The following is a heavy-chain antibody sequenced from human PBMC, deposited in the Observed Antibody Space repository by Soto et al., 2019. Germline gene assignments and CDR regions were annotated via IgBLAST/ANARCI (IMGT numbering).Heavy chain of an antibody. Sequence: GESLKISCKASGYSFTSHWIGWVRQMPGKGLEWMAIFYPGDSDTKYSPSFQGHVSISADKSIATVYLQWGSLRASDTAIYYCATSTGRGFNYWCQGTLVTVSS. V-gene: IGHV5-51*01. CDR2: FYPGDSDT. CDR3: ATSTGRGFNY. CDR1: GYSFTSHW. J-gene: IGHJ4*02. D-gene: IGHD1-26*01.